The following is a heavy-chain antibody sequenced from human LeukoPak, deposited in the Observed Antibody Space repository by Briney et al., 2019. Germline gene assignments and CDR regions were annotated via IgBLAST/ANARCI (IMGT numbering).Heavy chain of an antibody. D-gene: IGHD6-19*01. Sequence: GGSLRLSCAASGFTVSSNYMGWVRQAPGKGLEWVSVIYSGGDTYYADSVKGRFTISRDNSKNMIYLEMSSLKAEDTAVYYCAKERSLEIAVAGTVFDYWGQGALVTVSS. V-gene: IGHV3-66*01. CDR2: IYSGGDT. CDR1: GFTVSSNY. CDR3: AKERSLEIAVAGTVFDY. J-gene: IGHJ4*02.